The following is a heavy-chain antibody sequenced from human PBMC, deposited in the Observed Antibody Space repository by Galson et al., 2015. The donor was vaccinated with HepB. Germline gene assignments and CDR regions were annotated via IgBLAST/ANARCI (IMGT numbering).Heavy chain of an antibody. D-gene: IGHD4-17*01. J-gene: IGHJ3*01. Sequence: SLRLSCAAPGFTFSSYGMHWVRQAPGKGLEWVAVITYDGSNKYYADSVKGRFTISRDNSKNTLYLQMNSLRAEDTAVYYCANAKRGDYGDYIGSFDSWGQGTMVTVSS. CDR3: ANAKRGDYGDYIGSFDS. CDR1: GFTFSSYG. V-gene: IGHV3-30*18. CDR2: ITYDGSNK.